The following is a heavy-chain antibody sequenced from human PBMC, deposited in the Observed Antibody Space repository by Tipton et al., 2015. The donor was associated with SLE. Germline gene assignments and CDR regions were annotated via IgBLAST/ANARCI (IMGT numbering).Heavy chain of an antibody. CDR1: GFTFSSYA. Sequence: GPLRLSCAASGFTFSSYAMSWVRQAPGKGLEWVSVISGSGGSTYYADSVKGRFTISRDNSRDNSKNQFSLRLSSVTAADTAVYYCVSYDRSGYQFDYWGQGTLVTVSS. CDR3: VSYDRSGYQFDY. D-gene: IGHD3-22*01. V-gene: IGHV3-23*01. CDR2: ISGSGGST. J-gene: IGHJ4*02.